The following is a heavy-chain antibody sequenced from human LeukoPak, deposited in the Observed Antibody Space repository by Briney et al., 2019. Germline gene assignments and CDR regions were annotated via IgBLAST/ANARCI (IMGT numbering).Heavy chain of an antibody. D-gene: IGHD3-9*01. Sequence: GASLRLSCAASGFTFSNYAMSWVRQAPGKGLEWVSAIVGSGGSTYYADSVKGRFTISRDSPKNTLYLQMNSLRAEDTAVYYCAKWGDYDILTGYYDSDYWGQGTLVTVSS. CDR3: AKWGDYDILTGYYDSDY. CDR1: GFTFSNYA. V-gene: IGHV3-23*01. CDR2: IVGSGGST. J-gene: IGHJ4*02.